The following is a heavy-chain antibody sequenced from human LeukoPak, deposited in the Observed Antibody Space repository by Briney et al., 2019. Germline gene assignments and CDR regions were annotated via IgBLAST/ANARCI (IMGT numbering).Heavy chain of an antibody. Sequence: GGSLRLSCAASGFPVRNNYMHWVRQAPGKGLEWVSVIYGGRGTNYADSVTGRFTISRDNSKNTLYLQMNSLTAADTALYYCARENPGDIEVAEAFDIWGQGTMVTVSS. J-gene: IGHJ3*02. CDR2: IYGGRGT. D-gene: IGHD6-19*01. CDR3: ARENPGDIEVAEAFDI. V-gene: IGHV3-66*01. CDR1: GFPVRNNY.